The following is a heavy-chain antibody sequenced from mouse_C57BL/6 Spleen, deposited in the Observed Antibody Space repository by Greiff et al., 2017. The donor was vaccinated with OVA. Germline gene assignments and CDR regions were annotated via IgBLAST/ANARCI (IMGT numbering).Heavy chain of an antibody. Sequence: VQLQQPGAELVRPGSSVKLSCKASGYTFTSYWMDWVKQRPGQGLEWIGNIYPSDSETHYNQKFKDKATLTVDKSSSTAYMQLSSLTSEDSAVYYCAREGQGAWFADWGQGTLVTVSA. CDR3: AREGQGAWFAD. CDR2: IYPSDSET. D-gene: IGHD3-3*01. CDR1: GYTFTSYW. J-gene: IGHJ3*01. V-gene: IGHV1-61*01.